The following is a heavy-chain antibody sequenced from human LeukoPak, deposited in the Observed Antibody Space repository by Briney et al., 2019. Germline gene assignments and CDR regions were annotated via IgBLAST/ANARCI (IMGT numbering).Heavy chain of an antibody. D-gene: IGHD5-18*01. CDR2: ISSSSSTI. CDR3: ASMGTDRNYYYYYMDV. J-gene: IGHJ6*03. V-gene: IGHV3-48*04. CDR1: GFTFSSYS. Sequence: GGSLRLSCAASGFTFSSYSMNWVRQAPGKGLEWVSYISSSSSTIYYADSVKGRFTISGDNAKNSLSLQMNSLRAEDTAVYYCASMGTDRNYYYYYMDVWGKGTTVTVSS.